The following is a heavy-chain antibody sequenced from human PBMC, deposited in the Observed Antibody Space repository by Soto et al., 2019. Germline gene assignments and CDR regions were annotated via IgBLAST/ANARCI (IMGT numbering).Heavy chain of an antibody. CDR1: GDTFTGYY. CDR3: ATRIHYYDSN. Sequence: GASVKVCCKASGDTFTGYYMHWVRQAPGQGLEWMGWINPNSGGTNYAQKFQGWVTMTRDTSISTAYMELSRLRSDDTAVYYCATRIHYYDSNWGQGTLVTVSS. J-gene: IGHJ4*02. D-gene: IGHD3-22*01. CDR2: INPNSGGT. V-gene: IGHV1-2*04.